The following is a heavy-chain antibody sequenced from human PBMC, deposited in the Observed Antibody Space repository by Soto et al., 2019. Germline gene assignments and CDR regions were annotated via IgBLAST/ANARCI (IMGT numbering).Heavy chain of an antibody. D-gene: IGHD3-9*01. CDR3: AHRPVSARDGYFDWLLDHFDS. CDR1: GFSLTTSGVG. CDR2: IYWDDDK. J-gene: IGHJ4*02. V-gene: IGHV2-5*02. Sequence: QITLKESGPTLVKPTQTLTLTCTFSGFSLTTSGVGVGWIRQPPGKALEWLALIYWDDDKRYSPYLKSRLTITKDTSKNQVVLRMSDMDTMDTATYFCAHRPVSARDGYFDWLLDHFDSWGQGTLVTVYS.